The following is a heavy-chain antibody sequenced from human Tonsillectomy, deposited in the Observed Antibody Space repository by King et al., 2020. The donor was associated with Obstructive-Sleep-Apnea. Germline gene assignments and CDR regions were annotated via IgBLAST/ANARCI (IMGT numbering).Heavy chain of an antibody. V-gene: IGHV4-39*07. CDR3: AREGDIVVVPAANMDV. CDR2: VYHSGST. J-gene: IGHJ6*02. Sequence: MQLQESGPGLVKPSETLSLTCTVSGGSISSSSYYWGWIRQPPGKGLECIGSVYHSGSTYYNPSLKSRVTISVDTSKNQFSLKLSSVTAADTAVYYCAREGDIVVVPAANMDVWGQGTTVTVSS. CDR1: GGSISSSSYY. D-gene: IGHD2-2*01.